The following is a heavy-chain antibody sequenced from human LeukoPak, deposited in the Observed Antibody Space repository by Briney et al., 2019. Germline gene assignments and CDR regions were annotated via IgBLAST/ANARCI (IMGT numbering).Heavy chain of an antibody. CDR3: ARRVYYDSGDYYIDAFDI. J-gene: IGHJ3*02. D-gene: IGHD3-22*01. CDR2: IYSDGST. V-gene: IGHV4-4*09. CDR1: GGSISNYY. Sequence: PSETLSLTCTVPGGSISNYYWSWIRQPPGKGLEWIGYIYSDGSTNYNSSLKRRVTISVDTSKNQFSLKLTSVTATDTAVHYCARRVYYDSGDYYIDAFDIWGQGTMVTVSS.